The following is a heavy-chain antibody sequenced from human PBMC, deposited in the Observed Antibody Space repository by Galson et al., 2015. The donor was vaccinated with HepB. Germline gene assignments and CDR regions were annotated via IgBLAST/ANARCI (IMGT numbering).Heavy chain of an antibody. V-gene: IGHV3-33*08. D-gene: IGHD1-26*01. Sequence: SLRLSCAASGFSFSTHAMHWVRQAPGKGLEWVALIWFDGSNKFYADSVKGRFTISRDNSKNTLYLQMNSLRAGDTAVYYCAREITPQTSREDVSRYYHYGLDVWGQGTPVTVSS. J-gene: IGHJ6*02. CDR1: GFSFSTHA. CDR3: AREITPQTSREDVSRYYHYGLDV. CDR2: IWFDGSNK.